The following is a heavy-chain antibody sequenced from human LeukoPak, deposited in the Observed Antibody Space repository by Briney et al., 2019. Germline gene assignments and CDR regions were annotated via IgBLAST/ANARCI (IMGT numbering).Heavy chain of an antibody. Sequence: GGSLRLSCAASGFTFSSYGMHWVRQAPGKGLEWVAVIWYDGSNKYYADSVKGRFTISRDNSKNTLYLQMNSLRAEDTAVYYCARDLGYCSGGSCYMEAFDYWGQGTLVTVSS. D-gene: IGHD2-15*01. CDR2: IWYDGSNK. J-gene: IGHJ4*02. CDR3: ARDLGYCSGGSCYMEAFDY. V-gene: IGHV3-33*01. CDR1: GFTFSSYG.